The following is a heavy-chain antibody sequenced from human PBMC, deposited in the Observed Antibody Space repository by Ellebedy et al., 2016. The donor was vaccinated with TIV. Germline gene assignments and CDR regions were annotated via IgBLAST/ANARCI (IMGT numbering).Heavy chain of an antibody. CDR2: IDPTDSYT. Sequence: GESLKISCKGSGYSFTSYWISWVRQMPGKGLEWMARIDPTDSYTNYSPSFQGHVTISADRSISTASLQWSSLKASDTAMYYWARLTVPLLRGGYYYYAMDVWGQGTTVTVPS. D-gene: IGHD2/OR15-2a*01. V-gene: IGHV5-10-1*01. J-gene: IGHJ6*02. CDR3: ARLTVPLLRGGYYYYAMDV. CDR1: GYSFTSYW.